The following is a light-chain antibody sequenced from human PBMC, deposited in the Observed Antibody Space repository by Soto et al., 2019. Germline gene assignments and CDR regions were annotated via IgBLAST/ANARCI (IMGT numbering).Light chain of an antibody. V-gene: IGLV2-11*01. CDR3: CSYAGSYTGV. CDR2: DVS. Sequence: QSALTQPRSVSGSPGQSVTISCTGTSSDVGGYDYLSWYQQHSGKAPKLIFYDVSKRPSGVPDRFPGSKSGNTASLSFSALQAEDEAEYYCCSYAGSYTGVFGTGTNLTVL. J-gene: IGLJ1*01. CDR1: SSDVGGYDY.